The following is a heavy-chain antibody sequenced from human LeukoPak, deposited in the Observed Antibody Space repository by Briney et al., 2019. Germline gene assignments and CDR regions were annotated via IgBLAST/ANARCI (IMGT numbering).Heavy chain of an antibody. CDR2: IYTSGST. CDR1: GDSISSGDYY. D-gene: IGHD1-14*01. Sequence: SETLSLTCTVSGDSISSGDYYWGWIRQPAGKGLEWLGRIYTSGSTDYNPSLKQRVTISIDTSRNQFSLNLNSVTATDTAVYYCARGLTGDYVPSWGQGTLVTVSS. V-gene: IGHV4-61*02. CDR3: ARGLTGDYVPS. J-gene: IGHJ4*02.